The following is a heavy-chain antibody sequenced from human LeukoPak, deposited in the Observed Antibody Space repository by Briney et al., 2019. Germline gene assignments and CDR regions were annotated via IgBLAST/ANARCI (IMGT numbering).Heavy chain of an antibody. Sequence: GESLRLSCAASGFTFSDSYMSWIRQAPGKGLEWVSYISSNSYTIFYGDSVKGRFTISRDNAKNSLYLQMNSLRADDTAVYYCARARGVVVTAIPEYFQHWGQGTLVTVSS. D-gene: IGHD2-21*02. V-gene: IGHV3-11*01. CDR2: ISSNSYTI. J-gene: IGHJ1*01. CDR3: ARARGVVVTAIPEYFQH. CDR1: GFTFSDSY.